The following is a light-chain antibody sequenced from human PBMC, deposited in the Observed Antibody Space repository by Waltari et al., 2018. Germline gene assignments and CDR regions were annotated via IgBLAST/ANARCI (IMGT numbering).Light chain of an antibody. CDR3: QSYDSSLSARYV. J-gene: IGLJ1*01. CDR1: SPHIGAGSA. Sequence: QSVLTQPLSVSGAPGQRVPIPCTGSSPHIGAGSAVHWYQQLPGTAPKLLIYGNSNRPSGVPDRFSGSKSGTSASLAITGLQAEDEADYYCQSYDSSLSARYVFGTGTKVTVL. CDR2: GNS. V-gene: IGLV1-40*01.